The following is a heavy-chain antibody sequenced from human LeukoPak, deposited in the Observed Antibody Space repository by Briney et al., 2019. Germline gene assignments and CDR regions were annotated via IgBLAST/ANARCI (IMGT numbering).Heavy chain of an antibody. CDR3: AKDLRYFVSYGDLFDY. CDR1: GFTFSSYG. Sequence: GRSLRLSCAASGFTFSSYGMHWVRQAPGKGLEWVAVISYDGSNKYYADSVKGRFTISRDNSKNTLYLQINSLRAEDTAVYNCAKDLRYFVSYGDLFDYWGQGTLVTVSS. D-gene: IGHD3-9*01. V-gene: IGHV3-30*18. J-gene: IGHJ4*02. CDR2: ISYDGSNK.